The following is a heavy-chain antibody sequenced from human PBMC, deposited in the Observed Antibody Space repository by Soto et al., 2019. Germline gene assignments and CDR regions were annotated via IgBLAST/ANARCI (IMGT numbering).Heavy chain of an antibody. J-gene: IGHJ5*02. Sequence: GESLKISCAASGFTFSSYGMHWVRQAPGKGLEWVAVIWYDGSNKYYADSVKGRFTISRDNSKNTLYLQMNSLRAEDTAVYYCARGRDDILTGYSRLSDRFDPWGQGTLVTVSS. CDR2: IWYDGSNK. D-gene: IGHD3-9*01. CDR3: ARGRDDILTGYSRLSDRFDP. CDR1: GFTFSSYG. V-gene: IGHV3-33*01.